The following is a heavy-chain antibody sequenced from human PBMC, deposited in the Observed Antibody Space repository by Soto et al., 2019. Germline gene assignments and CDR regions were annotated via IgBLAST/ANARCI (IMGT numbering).Heavy chain of an antibody. V-gene: IGHV5-51*01. Sequence: GESLKISCKGSGYSFPSYWIGWVRQMPGKGLEWMGIIYPGDSDTRYSPSFQGRVTISADKSISTAYLQWSSLKASDTAMYYCASGRGYSGYRSAYWGQGTLVTVSS. CDR1: GYSFPSYW. D-gene: IGHD5-12*01. CDR2: IYPGDSDT. J-gene: IGHJ4*02. CDR3: ASGRGYSGYRSAY.